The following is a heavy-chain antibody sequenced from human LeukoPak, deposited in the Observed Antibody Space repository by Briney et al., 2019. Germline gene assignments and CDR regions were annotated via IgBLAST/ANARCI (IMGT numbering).Heavy chain of an antibody. V-gene: IGHV4-59*01. CDR1: GDSIKNYY. D-gene: IGHD3-10*01. CDR3: ARGNYGSGSYYVVDFDY. J-gene: IGHJ4*02. CDR2: IYNSGNT. Sequence: PSETLSLTCTVSGDSIKNYYWSWIRQSPGKGLEWIGYIYNSGNTNYNPSLKSRLTMSIDTSKNQFSLNLNSVTAADTAVYYCARGNYGSGSYYVVDFDYWGQGTLVTVSS.